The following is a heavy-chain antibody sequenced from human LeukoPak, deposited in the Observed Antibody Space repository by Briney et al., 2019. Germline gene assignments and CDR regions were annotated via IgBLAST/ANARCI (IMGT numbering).Heavy chain of an antibody. Sequence: ASVKVSCKASGGTFSSYAISWVRQAPGQGLEWMGGIIPIFGTANYAQKFQGRVTITADESTSAAYMELSSLRSEDTAVYYCATGSGSAYCGGDCHSGWYFDLWGRGTLVTVSS. V-gene: IGHV1-69*13. D-gene: IGHD2-21*02. CDR3: ATGSGSAYCGGDCHSGWYFDL. CDR2: IIPIFGTA. J-gene: IGHJ2*01. CDR1: GGTFSSYA.